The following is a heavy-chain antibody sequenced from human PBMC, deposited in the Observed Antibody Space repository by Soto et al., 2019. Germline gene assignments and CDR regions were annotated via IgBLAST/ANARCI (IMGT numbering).Heavy chain of an antibody. Sequence: QVTLKESGPVLVNPTEPLTLRCTVSGLSITDSEMGVSWIRQPPGQPLEWLAHIDSSGEKSYRTFLKSRLAIYKDTSKSQIVLTMTNMDPADTATYYCARRHLAVAVSPWFDPWGQGIPVTVSS. CDR1: GLSITDSEMG. V-gene: IGHV2-26*01. CDR2: IDSSGEK. CDR3: ARRHLAVAVSPWFDP. D-gene: IGHD6-19*01. J-gene: IGHJ5*02.